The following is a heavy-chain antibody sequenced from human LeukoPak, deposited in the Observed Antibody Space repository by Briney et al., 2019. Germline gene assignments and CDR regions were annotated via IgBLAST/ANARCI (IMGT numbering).Heavy chain of an antibody. CDR2: ISSSGGTI. CDR1: GLTFSSSW. J-gene: IGHJ4*02. Sequence: GGSLRLSCAVSGLTFSSSWMDWVRQAPGKGLEWVSYISSSGGTIYFADSVKDRFTISRDNAKNSLDLQMNSLRAEDTAMYYCARAAVVTSPFDYWGQGTLVTVSS. D-gene: IGHD4-23*01. CDR3: ARAAVVTSPFDY. V-gene: IGHV3-48*04.